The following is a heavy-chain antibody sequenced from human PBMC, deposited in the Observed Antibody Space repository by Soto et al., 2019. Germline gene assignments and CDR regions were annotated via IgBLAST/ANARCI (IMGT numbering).Heavy chain of an antibody. CDR1: GYSFNTYW. CDR3: ARCDGSGTYYKRPFDF. J-gene: IGHJ4*02. V-gene: IGHV5-51*01. Sequence: PGESLKISCKGSGYSFNTYWIGWVRQMSGRGLEWMGIIYPGDSDTRYSPSFQGQVTISADKSISTAYLQWSSLRASDTAIYYCARCDGSGTYYKRPFDFWGQGTLVTVAS. CDR2: IYPGDSDT. D-gene: IGHD3-10*01.